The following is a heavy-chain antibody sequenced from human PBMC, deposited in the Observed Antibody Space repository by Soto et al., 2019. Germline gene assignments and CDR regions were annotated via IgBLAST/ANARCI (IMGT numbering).Heavy chain of an antibody. CDR2: IYYSGRT. D-gene: IGHD2-21*02. CDR3: ARQRTTVVTQAYFDL. J-gene: IGHJ4*02. Sequence: SDTLSITSIVSGECSNSRGDDGGWIGQPPGKGLEWIGSIYYSGRTYYNPSFKSRVTISIDTSKNQFSLKLSSVTATDTAVYYFARQRTTVVTQAYFDLWGQGALVTVSS. V-gene: IGHV4-39*01. CDR1: GECSNSRGDD.